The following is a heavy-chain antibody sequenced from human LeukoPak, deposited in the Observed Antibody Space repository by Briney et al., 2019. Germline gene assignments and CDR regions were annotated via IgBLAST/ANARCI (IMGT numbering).Heavy chain of an antibody. Sequence: SETLSLTCTVPGGSISSYYWSWIRQPPGKGLEWIGYIYYSGSTNYNPSLKSRVTISVDTSKNQFSLKLSSVTAADTAVYYCAREGGSSWATRTFDYWGQGTLVTVSS. CDR2: IYYSGST. V-gene: IGHV4-59*01. D-gene: IGHD6-13*01. CDR1: GGSISSYY. CDR3: AREGGSSWATRTFDY. J-gene: IGHJ4*02.